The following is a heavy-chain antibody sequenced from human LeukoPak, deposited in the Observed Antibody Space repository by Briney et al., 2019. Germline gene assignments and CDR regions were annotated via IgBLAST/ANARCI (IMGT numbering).Heavy chain of an antibody. D-gene: IGHD3-16*01. J-gene: IGHJ4*02. V-gene: IGHV3-21*01. CDR3: GRAFPPLRTSSAGDL. CDR2: ISYLSSHV. Sequence: KSGGSLRLSCSASGFTFSDYDMNWVRQAPGKGLEWVSSISYLSSHVYYGDSVQGRFSISRDKAKNSLYLQMNSLGAEDTAIYYCGRAFPPLRTSSAGDLWGQGILVTVSS. CDR1: GFTFSDYD.